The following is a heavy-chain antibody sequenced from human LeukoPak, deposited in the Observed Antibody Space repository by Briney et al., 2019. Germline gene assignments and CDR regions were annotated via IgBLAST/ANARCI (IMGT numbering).Heavy chain of an antibody. CDR1: GVSFSGYY. V-gene: IGHV4-34*01. Sequence: PSETLSLTCAVYGVSFSGYYWSWIRQPPGKGLEWIGEINHSGSTNYNPSLKSRVTISVDTSKNQFSLKLSSVTAADTAVYYCARVVVGATGYYYYYMDVWGKGTTVTVSS. CDR2: INHSGST. CDR3: ARVVVGATGYYYYYMDV. J-gene: IGHJ6*03. D-gene: IGHD1-26*01.